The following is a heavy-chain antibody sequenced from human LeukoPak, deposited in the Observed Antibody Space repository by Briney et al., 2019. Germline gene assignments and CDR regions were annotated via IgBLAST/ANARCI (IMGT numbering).Heavy chain of an antibody. CDR2: INPSGGST. V-gene: IGHV1-46*01. Sequence: ASVKVSCKASGYTFTSYYMHWVRQAPGQGLEWMGIINPSGGSTSYAQKFQGRVTMTRDMSTSTVYMELSSLRAEDTAVYYCARGLGIFHAFDIWGQGTMVTVSS. CDR1: GYTFTSYY. J-gene: IGHJ3*02. D-gene: IGHD3-3*01. CDR3: ARGLGIFHAFDI.